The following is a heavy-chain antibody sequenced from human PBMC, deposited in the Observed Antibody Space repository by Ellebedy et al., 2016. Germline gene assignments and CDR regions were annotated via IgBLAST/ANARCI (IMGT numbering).Heavy chain of an antibody. CDR2: MSYDGSK. V-gene: IGHV3-30*04. CDR3: AREGGSSGRCGYFDD. J-gene: IGHJ4*02. Sequence: GESLKIFXAGSGLTFSNCIIHWVRQAPGKGLEWVAAMSYDGSKYYADSVKGRFTISSDNSKNTLHLEMISLGAEDTAVYYCAREGGSSGRCGYFDDWGQGTLVTVSS. CDR1: GLTFSNCI. D-gene: IGHD3-22*01.